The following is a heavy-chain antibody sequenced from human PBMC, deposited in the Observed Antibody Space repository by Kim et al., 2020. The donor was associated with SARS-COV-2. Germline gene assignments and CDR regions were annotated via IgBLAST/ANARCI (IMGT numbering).Heavy chain of an antibody. J-gene: IGHJ3*02. V-gene: IGHV4-39*01. Sequence: PSLKSRVTISVATSKTHFSLKLSSVTATDTAVYYCATESIVVVPAAYAFDIWGQGTLVTVSS. D-gene: IGHD2-2*01. CDR3: ATESIVVVPAAYAFDI.